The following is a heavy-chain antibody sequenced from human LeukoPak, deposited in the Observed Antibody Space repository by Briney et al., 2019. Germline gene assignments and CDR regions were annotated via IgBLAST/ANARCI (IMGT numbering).Heavy chain of an antibody. Sequence: ASVKVSCKASGYTLTSYDINWVRQATGQGLEWMGWMNPNSGNTGYAQKFQGRVTMTRNTSISTAYMELSSLRSEDTAVYYCARALYSSSIRFYYYMDVWGKGTTVTVSS. D-gene: IGHD6-6*01. CDR2: MNPNSGNT. CDR1: GYTLTSYD. CDR3: ARALYSSSIRFYYYMDV. J-gene: IGHJ6*03. V-gene: IGHV1-8*01.